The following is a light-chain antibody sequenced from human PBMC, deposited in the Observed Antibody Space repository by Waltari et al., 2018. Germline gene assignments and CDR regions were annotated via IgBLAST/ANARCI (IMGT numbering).Light chain of an antibody. CDR1: QSVSSY. J-gene: IGKJ2*01. CDR2: GAS. V-gene: IGKV3-20*01. CDR3: QQYGTSAGT. Sequence: EIVLTQSPGTLALSPGERATLPCRASQSVSSYLAWYQQKPGQAPRLLIFGASGRATGVPDRFSGSGSGTVFTLTISSLEPEDFAVYYCQQYGTSAGTFGQGTKLEIK.